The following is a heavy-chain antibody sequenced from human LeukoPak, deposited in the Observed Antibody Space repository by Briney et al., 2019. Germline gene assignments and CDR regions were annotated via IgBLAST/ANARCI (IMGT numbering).Heavy chain of an antibody. CDR1: GGSMSSSSHY. D-gene: IGHD6-25*01. CDR2: LYYSGRT. V-gene: IGHV4-39*01. CDR3: ARLAAGTWSYDY. Sequence: SETLSLTRSVSGGSMSSSSHYWGWVRQPPGKELRWIGSLYYSGRTFYTPSLESRVTMSIDTSNNQFSLRMSSVTAADTAVYYCARLAAGTWSYDYWGQGSLVTVSS. J-gene: IGHJ4*02.